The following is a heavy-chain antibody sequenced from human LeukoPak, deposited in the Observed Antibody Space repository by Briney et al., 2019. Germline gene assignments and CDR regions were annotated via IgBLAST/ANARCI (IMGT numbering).Heavy chain of an antibody. CDR3: AKDNWTFDY. J-gene: IGHJ4*02. V-gene: IGHV3-30*02. CDR2: IQHDGTNE. D-gene: IGHD3/OR15-3a*01. Sequence: QPGGSLRLSCAASGFTFSSYGMHWVRQAPGKGLEWVAFIQHDGTNEYSDSVKGRFTISRDNSQNTVYLQLSSLRTEDTAVYYCAKDNWTFDYWGQGTLVTVSS. CDR1: GFTFSSYG.